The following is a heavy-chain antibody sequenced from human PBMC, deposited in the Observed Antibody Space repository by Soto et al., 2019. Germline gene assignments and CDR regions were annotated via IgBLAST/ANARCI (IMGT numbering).Heavy chain of an antibody. CDR2: IYYSGST. D-gene: IGHD2-8*02. V-gene: IGHV4-59*12. J-gene: IGHJ4*02. CDR3: ARDKITGLFDY. Sequence: SETLSGTCTVSGGSISSYYWSWIRQPPGKGLEWIGYIYYSGSTNYNPSLKSRVTISVDTSKNQFSLKLSSVTAADTAVYYCARDKITGLFDYWGLGTLVTVSS. CDR1: GGSISSYY.